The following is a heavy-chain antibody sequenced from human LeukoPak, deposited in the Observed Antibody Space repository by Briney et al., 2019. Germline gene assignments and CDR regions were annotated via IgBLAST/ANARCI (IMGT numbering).Heavy chain of an antibody. D-gene: IGHD2-15*01. CDR2: ITSSSSYI. V-gene: IGHV3-21*01. CDR3: ARGLGYSSRYYFDY. CDR1: GFTFSDYS. Sequence: GGSLRLSCAASGFTFSDYSINWVRRAPGKGLEWVSSITSSSSYIYYADSVRGRFTISRDNAKNSLYLQMSSLRAEDTAVYYCARGLGYSSRYYFDYWGQGTLVTVSS. J-gene: IGHJ4*02.